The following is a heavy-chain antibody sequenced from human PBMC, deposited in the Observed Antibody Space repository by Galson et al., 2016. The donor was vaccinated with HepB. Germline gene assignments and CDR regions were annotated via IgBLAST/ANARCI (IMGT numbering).Heavy chain of an antibody. CDR3: AKDHYDFWSGQRNYFGMDV. J-gene: IGHJ6*02. CDR1: GFTFRSYG. V-gene: IGHV3-30*18. CDR2: ISYDGSNN. Sequence: SLRLSCAASGFTFRSYGIHWVRQAPGKGLEWVALISYDGSNNYYADSVRGRFTNSRDNSKNTLYLQMNSLRAEDTAIYFCAKDHYDFWSGQRNYFGMDVWGQGTTVTVSS. D-gene: IGHD3-3*01.